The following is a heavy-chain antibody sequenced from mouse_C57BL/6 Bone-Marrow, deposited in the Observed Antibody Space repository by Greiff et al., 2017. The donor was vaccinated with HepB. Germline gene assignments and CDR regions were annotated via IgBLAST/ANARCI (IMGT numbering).Heavy chain of an antibody. CDR3: ARSRQLRLQFVDY. CDR1: GYTFTDYY. V-gene: IGHV1-76*01. D-gene: IGHD3-2*02. J-gene: IGHJ2*01. Sequence: QVQLQQSGAELVRPGASVKLSCKASGYTFTDYYINWVKQRPGQGLEWIARIYPGSGNTYYNEKFKGKATLTAEKSSSTAYMQLSSLTSEDSAVYFCARSRQLRLQFVDYWGQGTTLTVSS. CDR2: IYPGSGNT.